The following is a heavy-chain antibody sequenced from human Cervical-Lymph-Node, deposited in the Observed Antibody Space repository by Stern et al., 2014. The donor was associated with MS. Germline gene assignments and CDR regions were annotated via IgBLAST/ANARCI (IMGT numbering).Heavy chain of an antibody. V-gene: IGHV4-61*01. J-gene: IGHJ5*02. CDR3: ARGYCSNGLCATFDH. D-gene: IGHD2-8*01. CDR2: IHYSGST. Sequence: QVQLQESGPGLVKPSETLSLTCTVSGDSISSGTYYWSWIRQPPGKGLEWIGYIHYSGSTKYTPSLKSRVTISVDTSKDQFSLNLSSVTAADTAVYYCARGYCSNGLCATFDHWGQGTLLTVS. CDR1: GDSISSGTYY.